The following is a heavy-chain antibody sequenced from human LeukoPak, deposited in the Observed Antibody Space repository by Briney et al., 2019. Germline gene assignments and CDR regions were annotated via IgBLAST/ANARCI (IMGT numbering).Heavy chain of an antibody. CDR3: ARPSSDFDL. V-gene: IGHV5-51*01. J-gene: IGHJ2*01. CDR2: IYPGDSDT. D-gene: IGHD6-6*01. Sequence: GASVKVSCKASGYSFTSYWIGWVRQMPGKGLEWMGIIYPGDSDTRYSPSFQGQVTISADKSISTAYLQWSSLKASDTAMYYCARPSSDFDLWGRGTLVTVSS. CDR1: GYSFTSYW.